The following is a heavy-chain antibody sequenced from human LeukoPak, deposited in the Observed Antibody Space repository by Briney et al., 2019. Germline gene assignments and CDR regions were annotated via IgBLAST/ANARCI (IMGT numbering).Heavy chain of an antibody. J-gene: IGHJ4*02. V-gene: IGHV4-34*01. D-gene: IGHD4-17*01. Sequence: PSESLSPTCAVYGGSFSGYSWSWIRQPPGEGLEWIGEINHSGSTNYNSTLKSRVTISVDTSKIQLSLKLSSVTAADTAVYYWAQSQNYGDGFDYWGQGTQVTVSS. CDR1: GGSFSGYS. CDR3: AQSQNYGDGFDY. CDR2: INHSGST.